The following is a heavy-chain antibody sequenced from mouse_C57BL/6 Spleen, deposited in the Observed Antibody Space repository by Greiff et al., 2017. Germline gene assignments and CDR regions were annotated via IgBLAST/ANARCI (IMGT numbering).Heavy chain of an antibody. D-gene: IGHD1-1*01. CDR2: IDPETGGT. CDR1: GYTFTDYE. CDR3: TMEFTTVVADY. J-gene: IGHJ2*01. V-gene: IGHV1-15*01. Sequence: LQESGAELVRPGASVTLSCKASGYTFTDYEMHWVKQTPVHGLEWIGAIDPETGGTAYNQKFKGKAILTADKSSSTAYMELRSLTSEDSAVYYCTMEFTTVVADYWGQGTTLTVSS.